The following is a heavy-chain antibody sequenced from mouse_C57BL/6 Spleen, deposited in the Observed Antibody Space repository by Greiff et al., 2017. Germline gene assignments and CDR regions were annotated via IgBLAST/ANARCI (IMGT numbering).Heavy chain of an antibody. V-gene: IGHV1-20*01. Sequence: EVKLVESGPELVKPGDSVKISCKASGYSFTGYFMNWVMQSHGKSLEWIGRINPYNGDTFYNQKFKGKATLTVDKSSSTAHMELRNLTSEDSAVYYCARIGDGFDYWGQGTTLTVSS. CDR3: ARIGDGFDY. CDR2: INPYNGDT. J-gene: IGHJ2*01. CDR1: GYSFTGYF. D-gene: IGHD2-14*01.